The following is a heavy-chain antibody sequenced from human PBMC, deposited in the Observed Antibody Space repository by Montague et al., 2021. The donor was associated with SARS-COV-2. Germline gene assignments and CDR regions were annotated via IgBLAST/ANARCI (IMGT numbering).Heavy chain of an antibody. CDR2: IYSVGST. Sequence: SETLSLTCTVSGGSVGSSDWGWIRQSAGKGLEWIDYIYSVGSTDYNPSLKSRATISRDTSKNQFSLKVRSVTAADTAVYYCAREAMTADAFDIWGQETMVTVSS. V-gene: IGHV4-59*02. CDR1: GGSVGSSD. CDR3: AREAMTADAFDI. D-gene: IGHD5-18*01. J-gene: IGHJ3*02.